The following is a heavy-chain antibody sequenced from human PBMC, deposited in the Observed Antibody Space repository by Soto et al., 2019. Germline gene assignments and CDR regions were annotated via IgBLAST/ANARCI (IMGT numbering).Heavy chain of an antibody. V-gene: IGHV5-51*01. CDR2: IYACDTEN. Sequence: GESLKISCKGSGYGFTSYCIGWLRQMPVKGLEWMGIIYACDTENRYSPSFQGLVTISADKSISTAYLQWSSLEASDTAMYYCARNRRDYPFDIWGQGTMVTFS. CDR3: ARNRRDYPFDI. J-gene: IGHJ3*02. CDR1: GYGFTSYC. D-gene: IGHD3-10*01.